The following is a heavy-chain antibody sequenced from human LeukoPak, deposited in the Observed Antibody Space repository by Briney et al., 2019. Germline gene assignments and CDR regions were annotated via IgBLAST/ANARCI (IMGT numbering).Heavy chain of an antibody. J-gene: IGHJ4*02. CDR1: GFTFSSYA. V-gene: IGHV3-23*01. Sequence: GSLRLSCAASGFTFSSYAMSWVRQAPGKGLEWVSAISGSGGSTYYADSVKGRFTISRDNSKNTLYLQMNSLRAEDTAVYYCANNYDILTGYYYRGQGTLVTVSS. D-gene: IGHD3-9*01. CDR2: ISGSGGST. CDR3: ANNYDILTGYYY.